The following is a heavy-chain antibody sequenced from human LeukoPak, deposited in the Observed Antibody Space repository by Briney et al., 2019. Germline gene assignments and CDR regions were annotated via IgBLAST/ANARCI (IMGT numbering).Heavy chain of an antibody. Sequence: GASVKVSCKASGYTSTGYYMHWVRQGPGQGLEWMGWINPNSGGTNYAQKSQGRVTMTRDTSISTAYMELSRLRSDDTAVYYCASPRRTNDAFDIWGQGTMVTVSS. CDR2: INPNSGGT. CDR1: GYTSTGYY. J-gene: IGHJ3*02. V-gene: IGHV1-2*02. CDR3: ASPRRTNDAFDI.